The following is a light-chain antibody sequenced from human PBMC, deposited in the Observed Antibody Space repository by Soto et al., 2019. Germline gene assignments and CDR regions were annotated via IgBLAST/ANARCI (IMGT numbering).Light chain of an antibody. J-gene: IGKJ1*01. Sequence: DIQMTRSPSTLSASVGDRVTITCRASQTIIRWLAWYQQKPGEAPKLLIYDASSLERGVPSRFSGSGSGAEFTLTISSLQPEDLATYYCQQYSNYWTFGQGTKVDIK. V-gene: IGKV1-5*01. CDR3: QQYSNYWT. CDR1: QTIIRW. CDR2: DAS.